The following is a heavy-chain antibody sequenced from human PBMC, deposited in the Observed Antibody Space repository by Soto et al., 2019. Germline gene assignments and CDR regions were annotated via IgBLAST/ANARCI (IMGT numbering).Heavy chain of an antibody. CDR1: GYTFNSYG. CDR3: VRGPSEGVTEYYFDY. CDR2: ISAYNGNT. Sequence: QVQLVQSGAEVKKPGASVKVSCKASGYTFNSYGISWVRQAPGQGLEWMGWISAYNGNTNYAQKLQGRVTMTTDTSTRTAYMELRSLRSDDTAVYSCVRGPSEGVTEYYFDYWGQGTLFTVSS. V-gene: IGHV1-18*04. D-gene: IGHD3-10*01. J-gene: IGHJ4*02.